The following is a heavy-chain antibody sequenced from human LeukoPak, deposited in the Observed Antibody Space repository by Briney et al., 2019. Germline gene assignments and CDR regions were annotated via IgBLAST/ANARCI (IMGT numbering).Heavy chain of an antibody. CDR1: GGSFTGYY. CDR2: VNHRGDT. CDR3: ARVQAYGGKGYFDY. D-gene: IGHD4-23*01. V-gene: IGHV4-34*01. J-gene: IGHJ4*02. Sequence: SETLSLTCAVYGGSFTGYYWSWIRQSPGKGLQWIAEVNHRGDTNYNPSVKGRVTISVDTSKNQFSLKLSSVTAADTAVYYCARVQAYGGKGYFDYWGQGTLVTVSS.